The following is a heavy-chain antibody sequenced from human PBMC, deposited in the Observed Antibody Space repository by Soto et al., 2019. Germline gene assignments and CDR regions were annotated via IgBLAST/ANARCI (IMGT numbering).Heavy chain of an antibody. D-gene: IGHD4-17*01. CDR1: GGSISSGGYS. CDR2: IYHSGST. V-gene: IGHV4-30-2*01. Sequence: QLQLQESGSGLVEPSQTLSLTCAVSGGSISSGGYSWSWIRQPPGKGLEWIGYIYHSGSTYYNPSLKSRVTISVDRSKNQFSLKLSSVTAADTAVYYCARDHDYGDYVGAFDIWGQGTMVTVSS. CDR3: ARDHDYGDYVGAFDI. J-gene: IGHJ3*02.